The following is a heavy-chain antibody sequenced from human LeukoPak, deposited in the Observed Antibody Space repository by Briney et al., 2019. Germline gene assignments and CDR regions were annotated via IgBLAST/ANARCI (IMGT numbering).Heavy chain of an antibody. Sequence: GGSLRLSCTASGFPFSDYGVNWFRQAPGKGLEWVAFITSKPYRGKSAYAASVKGRFSISRDDSTSYVYLQLNSRKTEHTALYYCFRTRISGIDVFDIWGQGTMVTASS. CDR3: FRTRISGIDVFDI. CDR2: ITSKPYRGKS. D-gene: IGHD2-15*01. J-gene: IGHJ3*02. V-gene: IGHV3-49*03. CDR1: GFPFSDYG.